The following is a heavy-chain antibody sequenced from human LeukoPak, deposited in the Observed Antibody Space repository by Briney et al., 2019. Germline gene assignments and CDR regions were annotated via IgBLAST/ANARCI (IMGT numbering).Heavy chain of an antibody. CDR2: IYTSGST. J-gene: IGHJ3*02. CDR1: GGSISSGSYY. V-gene: IGHV4-61*02. Sequence: SETLSLTCTVSGGSISSGSYYWSWIRQPAGKGLEWIGRIYTSGSTNSNPSLKSRVTISVDTSKNQFSLKLSSVTAADTAVYYCARVPIVVITSTRAFDIWGQGTMVTVSS. CDR3: ARVPIVVITSTRAFDI. D-gene: IGHD3-22*01.